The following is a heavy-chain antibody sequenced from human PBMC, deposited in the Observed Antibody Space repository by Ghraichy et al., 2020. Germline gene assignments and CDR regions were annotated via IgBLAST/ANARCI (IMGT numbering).Heavy chain of an antibody. CDR2: ISSSSSTI. CDR3: AREHGAVAGPFDY. Sequence: GESLNISCAASGFTFSSYSMNWVRQAPGKGLEWVSYISSSSSTIYYADSVKGRFTISRDNAKNSLYLQMNSLRDEDTAVYYCAREHGAVAGPFDYWGQGTLVTVSS. D-gene: IGHD6-19*01. J-gene: IGHJ4*02. CDR1: GFTFSSYS. V-gene: IGHV3-48*02.